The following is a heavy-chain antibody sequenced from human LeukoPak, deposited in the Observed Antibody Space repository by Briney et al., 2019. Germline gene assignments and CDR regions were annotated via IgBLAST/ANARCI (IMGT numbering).Heavy chain of an antibody. CDR3: AKGDSSSWSF. CDR2: INHSGST. CDR1: GGSFSGYY. J-gene: IGHJ4*02. Sequence: SETLSLTCAVYGGSFSGYYWSWIRQPPGKGLEWIGEINHSGSTNYNPSLKSRVTISVDTSKNQFSLKLGSVTAADTAVYYCAKGDSSSWSFWGQGTLVTVSS. V-gene: IGHV4-34*01. D-gene: IGHD6-13*01.